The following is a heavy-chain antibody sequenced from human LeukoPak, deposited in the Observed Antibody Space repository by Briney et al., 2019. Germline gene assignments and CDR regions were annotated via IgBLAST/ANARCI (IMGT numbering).Heavy chain of an antibody. V-gene: IGHV3-66*02. J-gene: IGHJ6*02. CDR3: GRDPGHPNGVGV. Sequence: GGSLRLSCAASGFTVSRDYMSWVRQAPGRGLEWVSTIYGDVGTYYADSVKGRFTISRDDSKNTVYLQLNSVTPEDTAVYYCGRDPGHPNGVGVWGHGTTVTISS. CDR1: GFTVSRDY. CDR2: IYGDVGT. D-gene: IGHD3-10*01.